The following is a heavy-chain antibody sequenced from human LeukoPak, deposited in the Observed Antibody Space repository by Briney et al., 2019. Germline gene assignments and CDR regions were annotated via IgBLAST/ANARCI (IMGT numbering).Heavy chain of an antibody. D-gene: IGHD3-16*02. V-gene: IGHV3-23*01. CDR2: ISDTGDNT. CDR3: AKAVLPKKSRYLDYCDY. J-gene: IGHJ4*02. Sequence: GGSLRLSCAYSGFTFSIYAMSGVRQPPRKGLEWVSVISDTGDNTDYADSVKGRFTISRDNSKKTLYLQMSGLRAEDTALYYCAKAVLPKKSRYLDYCDYCGQGTPVTVSS. CDR1: GFTFSIYA.